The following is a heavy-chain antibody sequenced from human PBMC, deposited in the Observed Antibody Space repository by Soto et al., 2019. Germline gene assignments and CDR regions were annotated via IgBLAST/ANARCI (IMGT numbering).Heavy chain of an antibody. CDR1: GFSLNFGGMG. J-gene: IGHJ6*02. V-gene: IGHV2-5*02. Sequence: QITLRASGPTLVKPTQTLTLTCTCTGFSLNFGGMGVAWIRQPPGKALEWLALIYWDENKVYSPSLKSRLTITKDTTNNQVVLTMTQIDPVDTATYFCARICCAGGNCYRLVGLDYGLDVWGRGTTVTVSS. CDR3: ARICCAGGNCYRLVGLDYGLDV. CDR2: IYWDENK. D-gene: IGHD3-16*02.